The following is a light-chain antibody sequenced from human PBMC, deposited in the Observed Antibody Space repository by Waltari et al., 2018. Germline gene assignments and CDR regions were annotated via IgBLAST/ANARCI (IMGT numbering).Light chain of an antibody. CDR3: QQRSNWPLT. V-gene: IGKV3-11*01. Sequence: EIVLTQSPATLSLSPAAPPTPPRRASQNVTPYLAWYQQKPGQAPRLLIYDAPNRATGIPARFSGSGAGTDFTLTINSLEPEDFAVYYCQQRSNWPLTFGGGTKVEIK. CDR1: QNVTPY. CDR2: DAP. J-gene: IGKJ4*01.